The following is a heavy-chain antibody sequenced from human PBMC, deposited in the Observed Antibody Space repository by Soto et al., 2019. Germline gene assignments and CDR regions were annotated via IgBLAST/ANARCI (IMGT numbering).Heavy chain of an antibody. CDR2: IIPILGIA. D-gene: IGHD3-3*01. J-gene: IGHJ5*02. CDR3: ASGNGLVRFHRPTPWFDP. Sequence: SVKVSCKASGGTFSSYTISWVRQAPGQGLEWMGRIIPILGIANYAQKFQGRVTITADKSTSTAYMELSSLRSEDTAVYYCASGNGLVRFHRPTPWFDPWGQGTLVTVSS. CDR1: GGTFSSYT. V-gene: IGHV1-69*02.